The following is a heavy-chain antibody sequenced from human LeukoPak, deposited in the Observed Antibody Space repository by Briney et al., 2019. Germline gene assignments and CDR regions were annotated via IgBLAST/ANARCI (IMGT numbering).Heavy chain of an antibody. CDR3: ASGTVDAFDI. V-gene: IGHV1-8*01. D-gene: IGHD4-17*01. J-gene: IGHJ3*02. Sequence: ASVKVSCKTSGYTFSSFDVIWVRQATGQGLEWIGWMNPNSLNTGYAQKFQGRVTITRNTSISTAYMELSSLRSEDTAVYYCASGTVDAFDIWGQGTMVTVSS. CDR2: MNPNSLNT. CDR1: GYTFSSFD.